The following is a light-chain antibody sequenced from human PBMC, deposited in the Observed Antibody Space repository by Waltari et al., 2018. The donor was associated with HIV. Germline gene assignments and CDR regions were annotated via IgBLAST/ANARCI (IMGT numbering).Light chain of an antibody. V-gene: IGKV3-20*01. Sequence: EIVLTQSPATLSLSPGATATLSCRASQRVGSYLAWYQQKPGRAPRLLIYDAINRATGIPDRFSGSGSGTDFTLTISRLEPEDFAVYHCQQYGSAPRTFGQGTKVEIK. CDR1: QRVGSY. CDR3: QQYGSAPRT. CDR2: DAI. J-gene: IGKJ1*01.